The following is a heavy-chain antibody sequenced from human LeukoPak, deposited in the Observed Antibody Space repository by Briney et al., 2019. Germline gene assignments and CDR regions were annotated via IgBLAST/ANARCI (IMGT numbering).Heavy chain of an antibody. D-gene: IGHD1-26*01. CDR1: GASLSNSRSY. J-gene: IGHJ4*02. Sequence: PSETLSLTCTVYGASLSNSRSYWVWIRQPPGKGLEWFGNIYYTTGRTNYTPSLKRRVTISIDMSKNQFSLSLTSVTAADTAVYYCARKREGPATGIDCWGQGTLVTVSS. CDR2: IYYTTGRT. CDR3: ARKREGPATGIDC. V-gene: IGHV4-39*07.